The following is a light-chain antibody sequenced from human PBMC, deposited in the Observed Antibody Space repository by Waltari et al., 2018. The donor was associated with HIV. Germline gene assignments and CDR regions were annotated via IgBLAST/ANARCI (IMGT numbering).Light chain of an antibody. CDR1: QSLRHNNGYVY. V-gene: IGKV2-28*01. CDR2: LAS. CDR3: MQALQTPRT. Sequence: DIVLTQSPLSLPVTLGEPASISCRSSQSLRHNNGYVYLDWYLQKPGHSPHLLILLASNRASGVPDRFSGSGSGTDFTLKISRVETEDVGVYYCMQALQTPRTFGQGTRLEIK. J-gene: IGKJ2*01.